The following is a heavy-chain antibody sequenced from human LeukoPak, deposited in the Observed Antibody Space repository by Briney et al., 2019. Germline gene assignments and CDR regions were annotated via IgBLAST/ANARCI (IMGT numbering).Heavy chain of an antibody. J-gene: IGHJ4*02. CDR1: GFTFSSYA. V-gene: IGHV3-30*04. CDR2: ISYDGSNE. Sequence: PGGSLRLSCAASGFTFSSYAMHWVRQAPGKGLEWVAVISYDGSNEYYADSVKGRFTISRDNSKNTLYLQMNSLRAEDTAVYYCARGGLRGLWGQGTLVTVSS. D-gene: IGHD1-26*01. CDR3: ARGGLRGL.